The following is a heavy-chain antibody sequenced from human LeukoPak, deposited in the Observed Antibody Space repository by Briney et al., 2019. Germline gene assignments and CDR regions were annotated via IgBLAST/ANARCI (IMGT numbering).Heavy chain of an antibody. Sequence: GASVKVSCKGSGYTFTSYWIGWVRQMPGKGLEWMGIIYPGDSDTRYSPSFQGQVTVSADKSISTAYLQWSSLKASDTAMYYCARRDETRNFDYWGQGTLVTVSS. CDR3: ARRDETRNFDY. CDR1: GYTFTSYW. V-gene: IGHV5-51*01. J-gene: IGHJ4*02. CDR2: IYPGDSDT.